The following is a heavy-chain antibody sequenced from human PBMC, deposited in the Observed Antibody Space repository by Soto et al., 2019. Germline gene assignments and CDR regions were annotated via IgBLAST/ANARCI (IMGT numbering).Heavy chain of an antibody. CDR2: ISGRGTTT. D-gene: IGHD1-1*01. J-gene: IGHJ4*02. CDR3: VNHDGGNGNWNHFDF. V-gene: IGHV3-23*01. Sequence: EVQLLESGGALVQRGRSLRLSCAASGFSFSSCALSWVPQAPGKGLERVSHISGRGTTTYYGDSVKGRFTISRDNSRNMLYLQMNSLTAEDTAIYYCVNHDGGNGNWNHFDFWGQGTLVTVCS. CDR1: GFSFSSCA.